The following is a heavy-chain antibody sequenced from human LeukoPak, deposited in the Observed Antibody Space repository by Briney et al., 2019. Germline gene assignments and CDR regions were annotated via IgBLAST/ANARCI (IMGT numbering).Heavy chain of an antibody. CDR3: ARKLRCGGDCSWYFDL. CDR1: GGSISSSGYS. D-gene: IGHD2-21*02. CDR2: IYHSGST. Sequence: PSETLSLTCAVSGGSISSSGYSWSWIRQPPGKGLEWIGYIYHSGSTYYNPSLKSRVTISVDRSKNQFSLKLSSVTAADTAVYYCARKLRCGGDCSWYFDLWGRGTLVTVSS. J-gene: IGHJ2*01. V-gene: IGHV4-30-2*01.